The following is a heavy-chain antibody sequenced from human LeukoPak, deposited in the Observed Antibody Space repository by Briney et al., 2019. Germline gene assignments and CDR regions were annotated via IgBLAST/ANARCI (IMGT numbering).Heavy chain of an antibody. D-gene: IGHD2-2*01. CDR1: GYSSTSSYW. CDR3: VRRPAAPRTFDY. J-gene: IGHJ4*02. Sequence: GESLKISCKASGYSSTSSYWIGWVRQTPGKGLEWMGVIYPADFNTIYSPSFQGQVTISADKSTSTAYLQWTSLKASDTGMYYCVRRPAAPRTFDYWGQGTLVTVSS. V-gene: IGHV5-51*03. CDR2: IYPADFNT.